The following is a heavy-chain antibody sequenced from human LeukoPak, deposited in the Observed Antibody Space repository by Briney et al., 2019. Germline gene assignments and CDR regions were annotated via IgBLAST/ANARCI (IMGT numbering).Heavy chain of an antibody. J-gene: IGHJ6*02. CDR1: GFTFDDYT. Sequence: HSGGSLRLSCAASGFTFDDYTMHWVRQAPGKGLEWVSLTSWDGGSTYYADSVKGRFTISRDNSKNSLYLQMNSLRTEDTALYYCAKDVGYGSGANRWAYYYGMDVWGQGTTVTVSS. D-gene: IGHD3-10*01. V-gene: IGHV3-43*01. CDR2: TSWDGGST. CDR3: AKDVGYGSGANRWAYYYGMDV.